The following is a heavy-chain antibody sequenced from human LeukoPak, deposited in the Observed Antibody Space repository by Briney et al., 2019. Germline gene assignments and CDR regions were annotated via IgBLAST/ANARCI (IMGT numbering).Heavy chain of an antibody. Sequence: ASVKVSCKVSGYTFTGYYMHWVRQAPGQGLEWMGWINPNSGGTNYAQKFQGRVTMTRDTSISTAYMELSRLRSDDTAVYYCARVGYGDANFDYWGQGTLVTVSS. J-gene: IGHJ4*02. V-gene: IGHV1-2*02. CDR3: ARVGYGDANFDY. D-gene: IGHD4-17*01. CDR1: GYTFTGYY. CDR2: INPNSGGT.